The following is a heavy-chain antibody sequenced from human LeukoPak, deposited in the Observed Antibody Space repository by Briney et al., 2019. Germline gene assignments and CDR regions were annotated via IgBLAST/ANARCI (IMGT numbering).Heavy chain of an antibody. D-gene: IGHD3-16*01. CDR1: GGPISSGSYY. Sequence: PSQTLSLTCTVSGGPISSGSYYWSWIRQPAGKGLEWIGRIYTSGSTNYNPSLKSRVTISVDTSKNQFSLKLSSVTAADTAVYYCARALWGGSFDYWGQGTLVTVSS. CDR2: IYTSGST. CDR3: ARALWGGSFDY. V-gene: IGHV4-61*02. J-gene: IGHJ4*02.